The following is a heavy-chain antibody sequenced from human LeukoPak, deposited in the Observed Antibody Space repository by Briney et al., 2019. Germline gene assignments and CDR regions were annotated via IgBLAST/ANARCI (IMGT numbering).Heavy chain of an antibody. J-gene: IGHJ5*02. D-gene: IGHD6-6*01. V-gene: IGHV3-74*01. CDR3: ARERGLWLIAARRNRFDP. Sequence: GSLRLSCAASGFTFSSYWMHWVRQAPGKGLVWVSRINSDGSSTSYADSVKGRFTISRDNAKSTLYLQMNSLRAEDTAVYYCARERGLWLIAARRNRFDPWGQGTLVTVSS. CDR1: GFTFSSYW. CDR2: INSDGSST.